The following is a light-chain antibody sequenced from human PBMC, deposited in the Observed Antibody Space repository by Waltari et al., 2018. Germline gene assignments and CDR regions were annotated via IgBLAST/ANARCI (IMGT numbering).Light chain of an antibody. J-gene: IGLJ3*02. V-gene: IGLV10-54*04. CDR3: SAWDSSLSAWV. CDR1: INNVGDQG. CDR2: SNT. Sequence: LTQSPSVSRALRQTATISCTGNINNVGDQGAAWLQQRQGHPPKLLSYSNTNRPSGISQRFSASRSGNTASLTVTGLQPEDEADYYCSAWDSSLSAWVFGAGTKLTVL.